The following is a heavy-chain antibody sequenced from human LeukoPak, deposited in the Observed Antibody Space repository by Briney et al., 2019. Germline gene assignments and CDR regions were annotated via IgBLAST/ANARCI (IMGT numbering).Heavy chain of an antibody. V-gene: IGHV1-2*04. CDR1: GYTFTGYY. CDR2: INPNSGGT. D-gene: IGHD4-11*01. J-gene: IGHJ4*02. CDR3: ARALTTRKTKSLEFDY. Sequence: ASVKVSYKASGYTFTGYYMHWVRQAPGQGLEWMEWINPNSGGTNYAQKFQGWVTMTRDTSISTAYMELSRLRSDDTAVYYCARALTTRKTKSLEFDYWGQGALVTVSS.